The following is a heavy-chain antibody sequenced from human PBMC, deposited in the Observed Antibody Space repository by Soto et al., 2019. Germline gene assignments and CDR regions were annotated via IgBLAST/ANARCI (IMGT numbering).Heavy chain of an antibody. J-gene: IGHJ4*02. CDR1: GASITTYY. V-gene: IGHV4-59*04. D-gene: IGHD3-10*01. Sequence: SETLSLTCTVSGASITTYYWSWIRQPPGKGLEWIGYISYSGSTYYNPSLKSRVTISVDTSKNQFSLRLSSVTAADTAVYYCARRGSGSYSDYWGQGTLVT. CDR2: ISYSGST. CDR3: ARRGSGSYSDY.